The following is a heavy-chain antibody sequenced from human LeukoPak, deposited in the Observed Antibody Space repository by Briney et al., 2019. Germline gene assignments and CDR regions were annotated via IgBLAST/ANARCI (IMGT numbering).Heavy chain of an antibody. V-gene: IGHV3-23*01. D-gene: IGHD2-8*01. CDR1: GFTFSSYA. J-gene: IGHJ4*02. CDR3: AKDTSIGKYCTSGVCSPFDY. Sequence: GGSLRLSCAGSGFTFSSYAMSWVRQAPGKGLEWVSAISDSGDYTYYADSVKGRFTISRDNSKNTLYLHVNSLRAEDTAVYYCAKDTSIGKYCTSGVCSPFDYWSQGTLVTVSS. CDR2: ISDSGDYT.